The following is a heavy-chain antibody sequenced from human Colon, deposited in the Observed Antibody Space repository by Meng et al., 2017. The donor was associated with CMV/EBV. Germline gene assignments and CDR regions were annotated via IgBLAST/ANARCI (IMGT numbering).Heavy chain of an antibody. CDR1: GFSFRDFA. D-gene: IGHD1-26*01. CDR2: MRFDGSKT. CDR3: ARLLGRLVGASSDVDR. Sequence: GESLKISCSASGFSFRDFAMHWVRQAPGKGLEGVAFMRFDGSKTSLAESVKGRFIISRDDSKNTLYLQINSLRADDTAVYYCARLLGRLVGASSDVDRWGQGTLVTVSS. V-gene: IGHV3-30*02. J-gene: IGHJ5*02.